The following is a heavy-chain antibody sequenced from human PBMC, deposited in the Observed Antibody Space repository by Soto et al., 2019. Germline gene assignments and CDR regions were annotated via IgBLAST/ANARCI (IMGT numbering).Heavy chain of an antibody. D-gene: IGHD1-26*01. Sequence: QVQLQESGPGLVKPSPTLSLTCTVSGRSISSGGYYWRWLRQHPGKCLEWIGYVYYSGSTYYHPSRKSRVTPSVDPSKNQFSLKLSSVTAADTGVYCCARSSGSYLDYWGQGTLVTVSS. J-gene: IGHJ4*02. CDR2: VYYSGST. V-gene: IGHV4-31*03. CDR1: GRSISSGGYY. CDR3: ARSSGSYLDY.